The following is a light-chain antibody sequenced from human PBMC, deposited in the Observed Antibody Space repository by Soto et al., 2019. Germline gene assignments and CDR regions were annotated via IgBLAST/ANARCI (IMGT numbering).Light chain of an antibody. J-gene: IGKJ5*01. CDR2: ATS. V-gene: IGKV1-39*01. CDR1: QSISSY. CDR3: QQSYSTPPTT. Sequence: DIQLTQSPSSLSASVGDRVTITCRASQSISSYLNWYQQRPGKAPNLLIYATSSLRTEVPSRFRGSRSGADFTLTISNLQPEDFATYYCQQSYSTPPTTFGQGTRLEIK.